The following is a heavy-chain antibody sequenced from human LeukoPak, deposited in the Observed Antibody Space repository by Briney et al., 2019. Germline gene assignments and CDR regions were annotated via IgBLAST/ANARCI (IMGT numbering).Heavy chain of an antibody. CDR3: AREGLGRDIVVVPAESSWFDP. CDR2: IYYSGST. CDR1: GGSISSGDYY. Sequence: SQTLSLTCTVSGGSISSGDYYWSWIRQPPGKGLEWIGYIYYSGSTYYNPSLKSRVTISVDTSKNQFSLKLSSVTAADTAVYYCAREGLGRDIVVVPAESSWFDPWGQGTLVTVSS. J-gene: IGHJ5*02. D-gene: IGHD2-2*01. V-gene: IGHV4-30-4*01.